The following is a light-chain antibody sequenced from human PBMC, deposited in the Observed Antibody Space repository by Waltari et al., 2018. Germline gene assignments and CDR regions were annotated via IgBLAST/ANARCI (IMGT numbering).Light chain of an antibody. J-gene: IGKJ3*01. CDR2: VAS. Sequence: TCRASQTIRNYLNWYQQRPGKAPKLLISVASSLQSGVPSRFSGSGSGTDFALTISSLQPEDFASYHCQETYTTLFTFGPGTKVEIK. CDR1: QTIRNY. CDR3: QETYTTLFT. V-gene: IGKV1-39*01.